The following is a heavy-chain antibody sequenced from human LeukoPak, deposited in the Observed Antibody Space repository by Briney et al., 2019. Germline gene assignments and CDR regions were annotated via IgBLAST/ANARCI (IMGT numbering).Heavy chain of an antibody. CDR3: ARDHYDSSGYYGLDY. D-gene: IGHD3-22*01. CDR1: GGSISSYY. J-gene: IGHJ4*02. V-gene: IGHV4-59*01. Sequence: PSETLSLTCTVSGGSISSYYWSWIRQPPGKGLEWIGYIYYSGSTNYNPSLKSRVTISVDMSKNQFSLKLSSVTAADTAVYYCARDHYDSSGYYGLDYWGQGTLVTVSS. CDR2: IYYSGST.